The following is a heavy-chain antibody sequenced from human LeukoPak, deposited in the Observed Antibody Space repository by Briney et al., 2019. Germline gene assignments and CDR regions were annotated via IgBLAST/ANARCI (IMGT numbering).Heavy chain of an antibody. CDR1: GYSISSGYY. J-gene: IGHJ4*02. D-gene: IGHD5-24*01. CDR3: AREGSEMATITDFDY. CDR2: IYHTGIT. V-gene: IGHV4-38-2*02. Sequence: SETLSLTCTVSGYSISSGYYWGWIRQPPGKGLEWIGSIYHTGITYYNPSLKSRVTISVDTSKNQFSLKLSSVTAADTAVYYCAREGSEMATITDFDYWGQGTLVTVSS.